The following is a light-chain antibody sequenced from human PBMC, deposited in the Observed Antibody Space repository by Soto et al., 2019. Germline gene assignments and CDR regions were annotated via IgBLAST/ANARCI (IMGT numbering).Light chain of an antibody. V-gene: IGKV1-5*03. Sequence: DIQMTQSPSTLSASVGDRITITCRASQSISLWLAWYQQKPGKVPKLLIYKASTLESGVPSRFSGGGSGTEFTLTISSLQPDDFATYYCQHWTFGQGTKVDIK. CDR2: KAS. CDR1: QSISLW. J-gene: IGKJ1*01. CDR3: QHWT.